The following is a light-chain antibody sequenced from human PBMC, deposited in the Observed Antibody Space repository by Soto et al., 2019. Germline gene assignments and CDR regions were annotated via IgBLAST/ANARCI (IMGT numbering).Light chain of an antibody. CDR3: QQYGSSRRWT. CDR1: QSVGSSY. V-gene: IGKV3-20*01. J-gene: IGKJ1*01. CDR2: GAS. Sequence: ILSTKSPGTLSLSPGERATLSCRASQSVGSSYLAWDQQKPGQAPRLLIYGASGRATGIPDRFSGSGAGTDFTRTISRLEHEDFATYYCQQYGSSRRWTFGQGTKVDIK.